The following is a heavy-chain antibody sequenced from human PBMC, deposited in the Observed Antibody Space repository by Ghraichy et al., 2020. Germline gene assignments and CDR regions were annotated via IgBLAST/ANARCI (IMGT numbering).Heavy chain of an antibody. D-gene: IGHD4/OR15-4a*01. CDR1: GGIISSYY. Sequence: SETLSLTCTVSGGIISSYYWSWIRQSPGKGLEWIGYIHYSGSTNYSPSLKSRVTISVDTSKNQFSLRLSSVTAADTAVYYCARLKPSGAGSYYFDYWGQGTLVTVAS. CDR2: IHYSGST. CDR3: ARLKPSGAGSYYFDY. V-gene: IGHV4-59*08. J-gene: IGHJ4*02.